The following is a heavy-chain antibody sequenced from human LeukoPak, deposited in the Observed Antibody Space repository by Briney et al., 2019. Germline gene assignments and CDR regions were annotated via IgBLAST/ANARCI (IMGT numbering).Heavy chain of an antibody. J-gene: IGHJ4*02. CDR3: ARVRSPRYFDY. CDR1: GFTFTTYW. CDR2: IKQDGTEK. V-gene: IGHV3-7*01. Sequence: GGSLRLSCAASGFTFTTYWMSWVRQAPGKGLEWVANIKQDGTEKYYVDSVKGRFTISRDNAKNSLYLQMNSLRAEDTAVYYCARVRSPRYFDYWGQGTLVTVSS.